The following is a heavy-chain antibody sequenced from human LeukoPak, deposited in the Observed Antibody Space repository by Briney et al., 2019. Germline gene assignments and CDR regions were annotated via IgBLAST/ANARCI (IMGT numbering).Heavy chain of an antibody. V-gene: IGHV4-4*07. CDR1: GGSFTSFY. D-gene: IGHD3-10*01. J-gene: IGHJ4*02. CDR2: MFGSGST. CDR3: PRGRFPVGYYDH. Sequence: SETLSLTCAVSGGSFTSFYWSWIRQPAGEGLEYIGRMFGSGSTNYSPSLKSRVTISVDTSKNHFSLKLTSVTAADTAVYYCPRGRFPVGYYDHWGQGLLVSVSS.